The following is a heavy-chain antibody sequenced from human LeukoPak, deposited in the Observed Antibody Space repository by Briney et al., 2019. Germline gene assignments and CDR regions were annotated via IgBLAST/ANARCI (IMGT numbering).Heavy chain of an antibody. CDR3: VTTLIEVSIMSPSLNY. CDR2: ISSNEGNT. Sequence: GGSLRLSCSASGFTFSNYAMHWVRQAPGKGLEYVSGISSNEGNTYYADSVKGRFTISRDNSKNTLYLQMSSLRAEDSAVYYCVTTLIEVSIMSPSLNYWGQGTLATVSS. V-gene: IGHV3-64D*09. J-gene: IGHJ4*02. CDR1: GFTFSNYA. D-gene: IGHD3-22*01.